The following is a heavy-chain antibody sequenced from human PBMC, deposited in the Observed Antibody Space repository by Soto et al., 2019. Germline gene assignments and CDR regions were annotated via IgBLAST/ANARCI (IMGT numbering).Heavy chain of an antibody. CDR1: GFTISTDV. J-gene: IGHJ5*02. Sequence: GGSLRLSCAASGFTISTDVMHWVRQAPGKGLEWVTLIAYDGGKTDYADSVRGRFTVSRDNSKNTLYLQMNRLRHEETDVYYCARGPARSLSLGSWGQGTLVTVS. CDR3: ARGPARSLSLGS. CDR2: IAYDGGKT. D-gene: IGHD6-6*01. V-gene: IGHV3-30-3*01.